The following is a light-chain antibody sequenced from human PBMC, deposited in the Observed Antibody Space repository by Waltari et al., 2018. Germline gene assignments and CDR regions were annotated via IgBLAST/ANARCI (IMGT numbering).Light chain of an antibody. Sequence: DIQMTQAPATVSAVVGDRVTLTCRASQGIGSWLAWYQQRPGKAPKILLDKASSLPSGVPSRFSGSGSETDFTLPISSLQPADFATYYCPQYYSYLPFGQGTRVAMK. V-gene: IGKV1-5*03. CDR1: QGIGSW. CDR3: PQYYSYLP. CDR2: KAS. J-gene: IGKJ1*01.